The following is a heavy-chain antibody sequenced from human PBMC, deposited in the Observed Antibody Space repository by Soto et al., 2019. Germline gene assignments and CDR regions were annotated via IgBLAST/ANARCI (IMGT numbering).Heavy chain of an antibody. D-gene: IGHD6-19*01. Sequence: PSETLSLTCTVSGGSISSGDYYWSWIRQPPGKGLEWIGYIYYSGSTYYNQYLKSRVTISVDTSKNQLSMKLSSLIAEVTSVYYCAQFSSGRAFDIWGQGTMVTVS. CDR1: GGSISSGDYY. J-gene: IGHJ3*02. CDR2: IYYSGST. V-gene: IGHV4-30-4*01. CDR3: AQFSSGRAFDI.